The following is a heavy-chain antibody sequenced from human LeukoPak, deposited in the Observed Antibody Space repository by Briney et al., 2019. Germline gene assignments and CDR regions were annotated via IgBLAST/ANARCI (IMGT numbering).Heavy chain of an antibody. CDR1: GFTFSSYG. V-gene: IGHV3-48*03. D-gene: IGHD5-18*01. CDR2: ISSSGSTI. CDR3: ARDWYSYGQTYGMDV. Sequence: GGSLRPSCAASGFTFSSYGMNWVRQAPGKGLEWVSYISSSGSTIYYADSVKGRFTISRDNAKNSLYLQMNSLRAEDTAVYYCARDWYSYGQTYGMDVWGQGTTVTVSS. J-gene: IGHJ6*02.